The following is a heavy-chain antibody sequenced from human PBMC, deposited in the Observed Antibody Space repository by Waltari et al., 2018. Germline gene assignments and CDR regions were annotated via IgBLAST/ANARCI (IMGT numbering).Heavy chain of an antibody. CDR1: GYSISSGYY. D-gene: IGHD6-19*01. V-gene: IGHV4-38-2*01. Sequence: VKPSETLSLTCAVSGYSISSGYYWGWIRQPPGKGLEWIGSIYHSGSTYYNPSLKSRVTISVDTSKNQFSLKLSSVTAADTAVYYCASHSSGWHNWFDPWGQGTLVTVSS. CDR2: IYHSGST. J-gene: IGHJ5*02. CDR3: ASHSSGWHNWFDP.